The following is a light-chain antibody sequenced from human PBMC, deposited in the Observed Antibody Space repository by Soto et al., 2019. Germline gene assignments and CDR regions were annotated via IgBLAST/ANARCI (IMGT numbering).Light chain of an antibody. J-gene: IGLJ3*02. CDR2: EDN. CDR1: SGSIASNF. V-gene: IGLV6-57*01. Sequence: CTRSSGSIASNFVQWYQQRPGSSPTTVIYEDNQRPSGVPARFSGSIDRSSNSASLTISGLMTEDEADYYCQSYDSSNPWVFGGGTKVTVL. CDR3: QSYDSSNPWV.